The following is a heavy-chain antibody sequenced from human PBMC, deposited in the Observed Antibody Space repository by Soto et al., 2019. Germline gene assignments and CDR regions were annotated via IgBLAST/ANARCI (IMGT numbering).Heavy chain of an antibody. Sequence: EVQLVESGGGLVQPGGSLRLSCAASGFAFSSYWMHWVRQAPGKGLVWVSRINSDGSSTSYADSVKGRFTISRDNAKNTLYLQMNSLRAEDTAVYYCAREGRGVVVPGGMDVWGQGTTVTVSS. CDR1: GFAFSSYW. CDR3: AREGRGVVVPGGMDV. J-gene: IGHJ6*02. V-gene: IGHV3-74*01. D-gene: IGHD2-2*01. CDR2: INSDGSST.